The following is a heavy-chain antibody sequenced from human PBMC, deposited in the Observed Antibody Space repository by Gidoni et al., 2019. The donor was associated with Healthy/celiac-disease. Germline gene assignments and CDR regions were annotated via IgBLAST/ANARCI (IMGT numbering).Heavy chain of an antibody. Sequence: QVQLVQSGAEVKKPGSSVKVSCKASGGTFSSYAISWVRQAPGQGLEWMGGIIPILCTANYAQKFQGRVTMTADESTSTAYMELSSLRSEDTAVYYGARALRMTTVTTLSTFDYWGQGTLVTVSS. D-gene: IGHD4-17*01. CDR2: IIPILCTA. CDR3: ARALRMTTVTTLSTFDY. CDR1: GGTFSSYA. V-gene: IGHV1-69*01. J-gene: IGHJ4*02.